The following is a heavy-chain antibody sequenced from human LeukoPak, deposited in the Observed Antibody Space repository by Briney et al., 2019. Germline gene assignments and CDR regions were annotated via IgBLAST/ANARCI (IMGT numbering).Heavy chain of an antibody. CDR3: ARVRYYDSSDGSFDY. CDR2: IYTSGST. Sequence: SETLSLTCTVSGGSISSGSYYWSWIRQPAGKGLEWIGRIYTSGSTNYNPSLKSRVTISVDKSKNQFSLKLSSVTAADTAVYYCARVRYYDSSDGSFDYWGQGTLVTVSS. V-gene: IGHV4-61*02. J-gene: IGHJ4*02. CDR1: GGSISSGSYY. D-gene: IGHD3-22*01.